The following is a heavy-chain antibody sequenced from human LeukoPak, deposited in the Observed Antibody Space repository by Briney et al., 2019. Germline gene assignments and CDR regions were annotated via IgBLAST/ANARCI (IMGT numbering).Heavy chain of an antibody. Sequence: GRSLRLSCAASGFTFSGYGMHWVRQAPGKGLEWVAVIWYDGSNKYYADSVKGRFTISRDNSKNTLYLQMNSLRAEDTAVYYCARDVPITMVRGVPGFDPWGQGTLVTVSS. D-gene: IGHD3-10*01. CDR1: GFTFSGYG. CDR3: ARDVPITMVRGVPGFDP. J-gene: IGHJ5*02. CDR2: IWYDGSNK. V-gene: IGHV3-33*01.